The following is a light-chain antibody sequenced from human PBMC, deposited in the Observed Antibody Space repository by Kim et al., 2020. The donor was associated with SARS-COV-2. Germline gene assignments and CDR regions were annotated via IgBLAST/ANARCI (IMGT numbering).Light chain of an antibody. CDR1: QSVNGRF. Sequence: ELVLTQSPGTLSLSPGEGATLSCRASQSVNGRFLAWYQQKPGQAPRLLIYGASTRATGIPDRFSGSGSGTDFTLTISRLEPEDFAMYYCQQYDSSGWTFGQGTNVDIK. J-gene: IGKJ1*01. CDR2: GAS. CDR3: QQYDSSGWT. V-gene: IGKV3-20*01.